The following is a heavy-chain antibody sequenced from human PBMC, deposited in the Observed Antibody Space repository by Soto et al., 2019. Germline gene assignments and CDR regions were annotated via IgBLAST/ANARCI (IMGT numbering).Heavy chain of an antibody. J-gene: IGHJ4*02. CDR1: GFTFSSYG. Sequence: GGSLRLSCAASGFTFSSYGMHWVRQAPGKGLEWVAVISYDGSNKYYADSVKGRFTISRDNSKNTLYLQMNSLRAEDTAVYYCAKGPSYSSSWYADYWGQGTLVTVSS. V-gene: IGHV3-30*18. CDR2: ISYDGSNK. CDR3: AKGPSYSSSWYADY. D-gene: IGHD6-13*01.